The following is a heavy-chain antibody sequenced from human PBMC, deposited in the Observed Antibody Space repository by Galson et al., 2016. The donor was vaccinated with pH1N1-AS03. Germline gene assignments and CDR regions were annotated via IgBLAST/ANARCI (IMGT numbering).Heavy chain of an antibody. Sequence: SLRLSCAVSGFTFGAYWMTWVRQAPGKGLEWVAHIREDGGEKHYLESVKGRFTISRDNSKNTLFLQMNSLRADDMAVYYCAKGSGDWGPGTLVAVSS. CDR2: IREDGGEK. CDR1: GFTFGAYW. CDR3: AKGSGD. J-gene: IGHJ4*02. V-gene: IGHV3-7*01. D-gene: IGHD1-1*01.